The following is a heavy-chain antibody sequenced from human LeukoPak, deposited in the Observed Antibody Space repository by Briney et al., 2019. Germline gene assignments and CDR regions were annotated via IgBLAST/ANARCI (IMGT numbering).Heavy chain of an antibody. CDR1: GVSTSSSSYY. V-gene: IGHV4-39*01. Sequence: AETLSLTCTVSGVSTSSSSYYWGWIRQPPGKGLEWIGRMFYRGNTYYNPSLRSRVSITVDTSKNQFSLELRSMTAADTAMYYCSSEDVELCYFDIWGQGTLVTVS. CDR3: SSEDVELCYFDI. CDR2: MFYRGNT. J-gene: IGHJ4*02. D-gene: IGHD1-7*01.